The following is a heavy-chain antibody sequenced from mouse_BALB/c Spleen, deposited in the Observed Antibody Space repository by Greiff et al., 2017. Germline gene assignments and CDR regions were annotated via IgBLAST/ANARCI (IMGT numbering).Heavy chain of an antibody. CDR3: ARAVGRGYYDY. V-gene: IGHV14-3*02. CDR1: GFNIKDTY. Sequence: EVQLQQSGAELVRPGTSVKLSCTASGFNIKDTYMHWVKQRPEQGLEWIGRIDPANGNTKYDPKFQGKATITADTSSNTAYLQLSSLTSEDTAVYYCARAVGRGYYDYWGQGTTLTVSS. J-gene: IGHJ2*01. CDR2: IDPANGNT. D-gene: IGHD2-3*01.